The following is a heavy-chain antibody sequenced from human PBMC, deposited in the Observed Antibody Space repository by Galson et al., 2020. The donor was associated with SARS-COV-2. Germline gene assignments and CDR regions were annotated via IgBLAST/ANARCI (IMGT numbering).Heavy chain of an antibody. CDR3: ARESGDQVGCFDY. V-gene: IGHV4-30-4*07. D-gene: IGHD7-27*01. CDR2: IYYTGSM. Sequence: SQTLSLTCAVSGGSISSGDYSWSWLRQPPGQGLEWLGYIYYTGSMYYKPSLKSRTTISRDTSKNHFSLKLTSVTAADTAVYDCARESGDQVGCFDYWGQVTLVTVSS. J-gene: IGHJ4*02. CDR1: GGSISSGDYS.